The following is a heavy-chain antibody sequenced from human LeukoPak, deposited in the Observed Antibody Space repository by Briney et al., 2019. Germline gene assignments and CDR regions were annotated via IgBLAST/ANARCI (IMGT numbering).Heavy chain of an antibody. Sequence: PGGSLRLSCAASGFTFSNAWMSWVRQAPGKGLEWVGRIKSKTDGGTTDYAAPVKGRFTISRDDSKSTLYLQMNSLKTEDTAVYYCTTMGIGAAGRVDYWGQGTLVTVSS. CDR3: TTMGIGAAGRVDY. J-gene: IGHJ4*02. CDR2: IKSKTDGGTT. V-gene: IGHV3-15*01. D-gene: IGHD6-13*01. CDR1: GFTFSNAW.